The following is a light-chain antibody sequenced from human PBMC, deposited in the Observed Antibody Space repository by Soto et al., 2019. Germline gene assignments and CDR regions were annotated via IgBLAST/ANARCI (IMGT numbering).Light chain of an antibody. Sequence: EIVVTQSPGTLSLSPGERATLSCRASQGISSSYLAGYQHKPGQAPRLLVYGASSRANSIPDRFSGNESGTDFNLTITRLEPEHFAVYYCQQYGSSRFTFGPGTKVDIK. CDR3: QQYGSSRFT. CDR2: GAS. CDR1: QGISSSY. J-gene: IGKJ3*01. V-gene: IGKV3-20*01.